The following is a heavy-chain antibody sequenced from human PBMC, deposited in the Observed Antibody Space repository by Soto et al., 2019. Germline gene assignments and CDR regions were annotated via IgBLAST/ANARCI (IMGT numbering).Heavy chain of an antibody. V-gene: IGHV1-69*01. Sequence: QVQLVQSGAEVKKPGSSVKVSCKASGGTFSSYSINWVRQAPGQGLELMGEIIPIFGTANYAQKFQGRVTITADESTSTAYMELSSLRSEDTDVYSCARDGGRHSGGIDYWGQGTLVTVYS. CDR1: GGTFSSYS. J-gene: IGHJ4*02. D-gene: IGHD1-26*01. CDR3: ARDGGRHSGGIDY. CDR2: IIPIFGTA.